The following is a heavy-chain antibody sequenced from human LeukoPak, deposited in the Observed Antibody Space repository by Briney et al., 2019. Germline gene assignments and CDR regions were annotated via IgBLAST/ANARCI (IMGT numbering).Heavy chain of an antibody. D-gene: IGHD1-20*01. Sequence: GGSLRLSCAASGFTFSSYEMNWVRQAPGKGLEWVSYISSSGSAIYYADSVKGRFTISRDNAKNSLYLQMNSLRAEDTAVYYCARDAFHSSITGTTPDYFDYWGQGTLVTVSS. CDR2: ISSSGSAI. CDR1: GFTFSSYE. V-gene: IGHV3-48*03. CDR3: ARDAFHSSITGTTPDYFDY. J-gene: IGHJ4*02.